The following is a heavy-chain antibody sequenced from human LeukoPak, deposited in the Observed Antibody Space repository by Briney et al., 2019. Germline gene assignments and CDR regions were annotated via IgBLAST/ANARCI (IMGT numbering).Heavy chain of an antibody. D-gene: IGHD3-9*01. J-gene: IGHJ4*02. V-gene: IGHV3-23*01. CDR2: ISDTGGRT. Sequence: GGSLRVSCAASGFTCSSYAVSWVRQAPGRGLECVSTISDTGGRTYYADSVKGRFTISRDNSKNTLYLQMNSLRAEDTAIYYCAKRTMYYDILDYWGQGTLVTVSS. CDR1: GFTCSSYA. CDR3: AKRTMYYDILDY.